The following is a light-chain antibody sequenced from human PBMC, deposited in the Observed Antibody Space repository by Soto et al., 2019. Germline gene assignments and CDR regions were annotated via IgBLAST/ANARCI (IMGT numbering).Light chain of an antibody. CDR2: SDN. Sequence: QSVLTQPPSASGTPGQRVTMSCSGSSSNNVSYSVSWYLHLPGTAPKLLIYSDNQRPSGVPDRFSGSKSGTSASLAISGLQSEDEADYYCASWDDSLNGPVFGGGTQLTVL. CDR3: ASWDDSLNGPV. J-gene: IGLJ3*02. V-gene: IGLV1-44*01. CDR1: SSNNVSYS.